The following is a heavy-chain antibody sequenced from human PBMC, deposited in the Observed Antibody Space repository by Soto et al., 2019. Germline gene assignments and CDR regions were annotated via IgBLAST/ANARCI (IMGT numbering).Heavy chain of an antibody. V-gene: IGHV3-23*01. CDR3: AKDGRSSVWYYFDY. Sequence: GGSLRLSCAASGFTFSSYAMSWVRQAPEKGLEGVSAISGSAGSTYYAVSVKGRFTMSRDNYKYTLYVQMNRLRAEDTAVYYCAKDGRSSVWYYFDYWGQGTLVAVSS. CDR1: GFTFSSYA. CDR2: ISGSAGST. J-gene: IGHJ4*02. D-gene: IGHD6-19*01.